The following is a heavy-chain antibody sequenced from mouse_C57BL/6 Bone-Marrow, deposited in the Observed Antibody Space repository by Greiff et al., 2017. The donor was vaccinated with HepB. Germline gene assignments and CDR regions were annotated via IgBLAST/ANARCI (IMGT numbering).Heavy chain of an antibody. CDR2: INPYNGGT. V-gene: IGHV1-19*01. CDR1: GYTFTDYY. CDR3: ARGIYYGNPWFAY. J-gene: IGHJ3*01. D-gene: IGHD2-1*01. Sequence: DVKLQESGPVLVKPGASVKMSCKASGYTFTDYYMNWVKQSHGKSLEWIGVINPYNGGTSYNQKFKGKATLTVDKSSSTAYMELNSLTSEDSAVYYCARGIYYGNPWFAYWGQGTLVTVSA.